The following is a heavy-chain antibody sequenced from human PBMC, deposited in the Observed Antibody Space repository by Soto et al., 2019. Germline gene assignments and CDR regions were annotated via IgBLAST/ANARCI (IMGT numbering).Heavy chain of an antibody. CDR1: GGSISSSSYY. V-gene: IGHV4-39*01. CDR2: IYYSGST. J-gene: IGHJ5*02. D-gene: IGHD6-6*01. CDR3: ERHRARNWFDP. Sequence: SETLSLTCIVSGGSISSSSYYWGWIRQPPGKGLEWIGSIYYSGSTYYNPSLKSRVTISVDTSKNQFSLRLSSVTAADTAVFYCERHRARNWFDPWGQGTLVTVSS.